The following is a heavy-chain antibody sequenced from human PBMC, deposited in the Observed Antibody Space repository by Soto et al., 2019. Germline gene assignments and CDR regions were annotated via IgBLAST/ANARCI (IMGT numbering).Heavy chain of an antibody. D-gene: IGHD3-22*01. Sequence: QVQLQESGPGLVKPSQTLSLTCTVSGGSVSSGGYYWSWIRQHPGKGLGRMGYIYYSGSTYYNPSQKGRDTRSGDTSKKQFSQKLRSVTAADTAVYYCAGVGSNDGSGYDAFGIWGQGPMVTVSS. CDR2: IYYSGST. CDR1: GGSVSSGGYY. J-gene: IGHJ3*02. V-gene: IGHV4-31*03. CDR3: AGVGSNDGSGYDAFGI.